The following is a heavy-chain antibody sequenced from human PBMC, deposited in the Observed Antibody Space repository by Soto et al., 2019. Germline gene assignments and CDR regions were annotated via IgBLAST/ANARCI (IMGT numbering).Heavy chain of an antibody. CDR1: GDTFSSYA. CDR2: IIPIFGTA. J-gene: IGHJ6*02. V-gene: IGHV1-69*01. Sequence: QVQLVQSGAEVKKPGSSVKVSCKASGDTFSSYAISWVRQAPGQGLEWMGGIIPIFGTANYAQKFQGRVTMTADESTSTAYMELRSLRSEVTAVYYCAIGLRYYYYYGMDVWGQGTTVTVSS. CDR3: AIGLRYYYYYGMDV.